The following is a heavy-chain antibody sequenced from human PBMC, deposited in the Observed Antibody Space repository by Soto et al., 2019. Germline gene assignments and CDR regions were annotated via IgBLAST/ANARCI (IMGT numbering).Heavy chain of an antibody. J-gene: IGHJ4*02. CDR2: IYHSGST. V-gene: IGHV4-30-2*01. CDR3: ASEYYYGSGTDF. D-gene: IGHD3-10*01. Sequence: PSETLSLTCAVSGGSISSGGYSWGWIRQPPGKGLEWIGYIYHSGSTYYNPSLKSRVTISVDRSKNQFSLKLSSVTAADTAVYYCASEYYYGSGTDFWGQGTLVTVSS. CDR1: GGSISSGGYS.